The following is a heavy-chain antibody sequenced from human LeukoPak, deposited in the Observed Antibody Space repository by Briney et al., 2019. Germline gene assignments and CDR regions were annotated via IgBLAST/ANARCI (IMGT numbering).Heavy chain of an antibody. V-gene: IGHV4-30-4*01. J-gene: IGHJ6*02. Sequence: SQTLSLTCTVSGGSISSGDYYWSWIRQPPGKGLEWIGYIYYSGSTYYNPSLKSRVTISVDTSKNQFSLKLSSVTAADTAVYYCARGLPNYYDSSGYDVWGQRTTVTVSS. CDR2: IYYSGST. CDR1: GGSISSGDYY. D-gene: IGHD3-22*01. CDR3: ARGLPNYYDSSGYDV.